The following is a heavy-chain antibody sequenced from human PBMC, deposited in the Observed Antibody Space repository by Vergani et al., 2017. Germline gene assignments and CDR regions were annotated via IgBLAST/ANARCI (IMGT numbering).Heavy chain of an antibody. CDR2: IKPDGSEK. V-gene: IGHV3-7*03. Sequence: EVKLVESGGGLVQPGGSLRPSCAASGFTFSSSWMSWVRQAPGKGLEWVANIKPDGSEKYYVDSVKGRFTISRDNAKNSLYLQMNSLRAVDTAVYYCARDDTGIGFFDYWGQGTLVTVSS. CDR3: ARDDTGIGFFDY. D-gene: IGHD6-13*01. CDR1: GFTFSSSW. J-gene: IGHJ4*02.